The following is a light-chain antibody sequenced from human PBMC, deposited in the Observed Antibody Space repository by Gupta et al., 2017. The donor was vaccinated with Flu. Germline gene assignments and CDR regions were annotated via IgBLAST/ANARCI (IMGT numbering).Light chain of an antibody. CDR1: QAVSRW. J-gene: IGKJ4*01. CDR3: QQYDNYPKS. CDR2: GAS. Sequence: DTQMTQSPSSLSASIGARVTIICRASQAVSRWVAWYQHAPEKAPKSLIYGASNLQSGVPSRFSGGGSGTNFNLTISKLQPEASATYYCQQYDNYPKSFGRGTKLEIK. V-gene: IGKV1D-16*01.